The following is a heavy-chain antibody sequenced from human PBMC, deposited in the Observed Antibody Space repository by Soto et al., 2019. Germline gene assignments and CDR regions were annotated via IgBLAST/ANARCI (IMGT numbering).Heavy chain of an antibody. CDR2: IRSKAYGGAT. Sequence: PGGSLRLSCTASGFTFGDYAMSWFRQAPGKGLEWVGFIRSKAYGGATEYAASVKGRFTISRDDSKSIAYLQMNSLKTEDTAVYYCNSGPRGYSYGYTFDYWGHGTLVTVSS. D-gene: IGHD5-18*01. CDR3: NSGPRGYSYGYTFDY. V-gene: IGHV3-49*03. CDR1: GFTFGDYA. J-gene: IGHJ4*01.